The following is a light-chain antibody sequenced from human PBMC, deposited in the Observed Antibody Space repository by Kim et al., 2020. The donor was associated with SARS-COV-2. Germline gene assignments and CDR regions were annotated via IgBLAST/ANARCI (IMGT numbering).Light chain of an antibody. CDR2: GAS. V-gene: IGKV3-20*01. J-gene: IGKJ4*01. CDR3: QQYGSSPLT. CDR1: QSIYSNY. Sequence: EIVLTQSPGTLSLSPGERVTLSCRASQSIYSNYLAWYQHRPGQAPRLLVQGASSRATGVPDRFSGSGSGTDFTLTISRLEPEDSAVYYCQQYGSSPLTFGGGTKVDIK.